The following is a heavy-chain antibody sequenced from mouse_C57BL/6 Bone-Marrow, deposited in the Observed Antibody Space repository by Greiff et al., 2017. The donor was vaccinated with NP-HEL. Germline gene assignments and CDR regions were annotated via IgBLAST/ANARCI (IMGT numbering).Heavy chain of an antibody. V-gene: IGHV5-12*01. CDR1: GFTFSDYY. J-gene: IGHJ2*01. CDR2: ISNGGGST. Sequence: EVMLVESGGGLVQPGGSLKLSCAASGFTFSDYYMYWVRQTPEKRLEWVAYISNGGGSTYYPDTVKGRFTISRDNAKNTLYLQMSRLKSEDTAMYYCARHTEYFDYWGQGTTLTVSS. CDR3: ARHTEYFDY.